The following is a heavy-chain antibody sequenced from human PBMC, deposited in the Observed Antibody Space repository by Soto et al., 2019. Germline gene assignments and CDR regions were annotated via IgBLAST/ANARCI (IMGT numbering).Heavy chain of an antibody. CDR1: GFTFSSYA. Sequence: GGSLRLSCAASGFTFSSYAMSWVRQAPGKGLEWVSAISGSGGSTYSADSVKGRFTISRDNSKNTLYLQMNSLRDEDTAVYYCAKATSISMIVALDYWGQGTLVTVSS. CDR2: ISGSGGST. CDR3: AKATSISMIVALDY. D-gene: IGHD3-22*01. J-gene: IGHJ4*02. V-gene: IGHV3-23*01.